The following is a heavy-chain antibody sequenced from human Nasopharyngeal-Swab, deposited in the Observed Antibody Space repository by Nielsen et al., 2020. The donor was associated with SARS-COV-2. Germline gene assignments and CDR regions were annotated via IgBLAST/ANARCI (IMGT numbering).Heavy chain of an antibody. V-gene: IGHV3-49*01. CDR2: IRSKTYGGAP. J-gene: IGHJ3*02. CDR1: GFTFGDYA. Sequence: GESLKISCRTSGFTFGDYAMSWFRQAPGKGLEWVGFIRSKTYGGAPDYAASVKGRFTISRDGAESIAYLQMNSLETEDTGVYYCARSVGSFYGQGAFDIWGQGTMVTVSS. D-gene: IGHD1-26*01. CDR3: ARSVGSFYGQGAFDI.